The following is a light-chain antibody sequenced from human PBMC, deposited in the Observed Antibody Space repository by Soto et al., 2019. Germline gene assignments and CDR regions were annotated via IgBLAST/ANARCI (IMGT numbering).Light chain of an antibody. CDR3: QQVNNYPLT. CDR2: KAS. CDR1: QSISSW. J-gene: IGKJ4*01. Sequence: DIQMTQSPSALSASVGDRVIITCRASQSISSWLAWYQQKPGKAPNLLISKASSLESGVPSRFSGSGSGTDFTLTISSLQPEDFATYYCQQVNNYPLTFGGGTKVDIK. V-gene: IGKV1-5*03.